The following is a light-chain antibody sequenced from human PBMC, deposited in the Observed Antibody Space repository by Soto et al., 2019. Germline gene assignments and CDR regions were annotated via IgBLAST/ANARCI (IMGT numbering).Light chain of an antibody. V-gene: IGKV3-11*01. CDR3: HQRQSWPRT. Sequence: EIVLTQSPATLSSFPGDRVTLSCWASQYINTRLAWYQHRPGQAPRLLIDQTSIRAAGIPARFSASGSGTDFTLTISDVQPEDFALYYCHQRQSWPRTFGQGTKVDI. J-gene: IGKJ1*01. CDR2: QTS. CDR1: QYINTR.